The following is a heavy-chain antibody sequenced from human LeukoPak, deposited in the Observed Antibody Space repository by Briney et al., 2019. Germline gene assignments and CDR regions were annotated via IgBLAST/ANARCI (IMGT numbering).Heavy chain of an antibody. CDR1: GYTFTSYD. D-gene: IGHD3-16*01. Sequence: GASVKVSCKASGYTFTSYDINWVRQATGQGLEWMGWISAYNGNTNYAQKVQGRVTMTTDTSTSTAYMELRSLRSDDTAVYYCARSGRIMITFGGVFDYWGQGTLVTVSS. V-gene: IGHV1-18*01. CDR2: ISAYNGNT. CDR3: ARSGRIMITFGGVFDY. J-gene: IGHJ4*02.